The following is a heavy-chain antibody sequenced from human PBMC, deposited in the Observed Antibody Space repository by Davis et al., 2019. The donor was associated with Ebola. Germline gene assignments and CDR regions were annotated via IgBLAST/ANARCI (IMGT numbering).Heavy chain of an antibody. CDR2: INHSGST. CDR1: GGSFSGYY. V-gene: IGHV4-34*01. J-gene: IGHJ4*02. CDR3: ARDPPYDQGYDY. D-gene: IGHD3-22*01. Sequence: MPSETLSLTCAVYGGSFSGYYWSWIRQPPGKGLEWIGEINHSGSTNYNPSLKSRVTISVDTSKNQFSLKLYSVTAADTAVYYCARDPPYDQGYDYWGQGILVTVSS.